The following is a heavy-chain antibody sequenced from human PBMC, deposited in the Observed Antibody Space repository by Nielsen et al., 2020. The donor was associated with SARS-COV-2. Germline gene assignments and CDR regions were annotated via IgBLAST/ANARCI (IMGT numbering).Heavy chain of an antibody. D-gene: IGHD6-19*01. CDR1: GFTFDDYT. J-gene: IGHJ4*02. CDR2: ISWDGGTT. Sequence: GGSLRLSCAASGFTFDDYTMHWVRQAPGRGLEWVSFISWDGGTTYYADSVQGRLTISRHNSKNSLYLQMNSLRTEDTALYYCAKGSSSSGWYPAHWGQGTLVTVSS. V-gene: IGHV3-43*01. CDR3: AKGSSSSGWYPAH.